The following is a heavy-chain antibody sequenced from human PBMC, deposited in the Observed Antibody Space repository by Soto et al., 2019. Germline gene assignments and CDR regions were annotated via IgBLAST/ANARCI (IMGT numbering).Heavy chain of an antibody. CDR3: ARAVAGPDHYFDY. Sequence: ASVKVSCKACGYTFTGYYMHWVRQAPGQGLEWMGWINPNSGGTNYAQKFQGRVTMTRDTSISTAYMELSRLRSDDTAVYYCARAVAGPDHYFDYWGQGTLVTVSS. V-gene: IGHV1-2*02. J-gene: IGHJ4*02. CDR2: INPNSGGT. CDR1: GYTFTGYY. D-gene: IGHD6-19*01.